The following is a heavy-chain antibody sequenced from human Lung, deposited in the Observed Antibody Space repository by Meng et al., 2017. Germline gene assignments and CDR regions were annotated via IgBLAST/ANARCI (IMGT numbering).Heavy chain of an antibody. CDR1: GFTFSSYS. CDR3: ARAISSGWYFGY. J-gene: IGHJ4*02. D-gene: IGHD6-19*01. CDR2: ISSSSSYI. Sequence: GESLKISCAASGFTFSSYSMNWVRQAPGKGLEWVSSISSSSSYIYYADSVKGRFTISRDNAKNSLYLQMTSLRAEDTAVYYCARAISSGWYFGYWGQGTLVTVSS. V-gene: IGHV3-21*01.